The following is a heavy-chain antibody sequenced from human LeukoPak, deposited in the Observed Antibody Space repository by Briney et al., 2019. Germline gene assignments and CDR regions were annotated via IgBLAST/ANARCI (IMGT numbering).Heavy chain of an antibody. J-gene: IGHJ4*02. CDR3: TTDQVGSSWPYYFDY. V-gene: IGHV3-15*01. CDR2: IKSKTDGGTT. Sequence: GGSLRLFCAASGFTFSNAWMSWVRQAPGKGLEWVGRIKSKTDGGTTDDAAPVKGRFTISRDDSKNTLYLQMNSLKTEDTAVYYCTTDQVGSSWPYYFDYWGQGTLVTVSS. CDR1: GFTFSNAW. D-gene: IGHD6-13*01.